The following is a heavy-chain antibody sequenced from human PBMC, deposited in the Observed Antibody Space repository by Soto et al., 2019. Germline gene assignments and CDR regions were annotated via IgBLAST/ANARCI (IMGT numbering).Heavy chain of an antibody. Sequence: SVKVSCKASGGTFSSYAISWVRQAPGQGLEWMGGIIPIFGTANYAQKFQGRVTITADKSTSTAYMELSSLSSQDTAVYYWARAAICSAGNCYRNWFDPWGQGTQVTL. CDR3: ARAAICSAGNCYRNWFDP. CDR1: GGTFSSYA. J-gene: IGHJ5*02. V-gene: IGHV1-69*06. CDR2: IIPIFGTA. D-gene: IGHD2-15*01.